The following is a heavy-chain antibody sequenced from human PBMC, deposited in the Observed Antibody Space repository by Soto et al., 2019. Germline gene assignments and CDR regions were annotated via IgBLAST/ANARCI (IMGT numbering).Heavy chain of an antibody. J-gene: IGHJ4*02. CDR1: GGSISSYY. CDR3: ARGGWRQIDY. Sequence: QVQLQESGPGLVKPSETLSLTCTVSGGSISSYYWSWIRQPPGKGLEWIGYFYYSRSTNYNPFLKSRVTISVDTSKNQFSLKLSSVTAADTAVYYCARGGWRQIDYWGQGTLVTVSS. CDR2: FYYSRST. V-gene: IGHV4-59*08. D-gene: IGHD3-3*01.